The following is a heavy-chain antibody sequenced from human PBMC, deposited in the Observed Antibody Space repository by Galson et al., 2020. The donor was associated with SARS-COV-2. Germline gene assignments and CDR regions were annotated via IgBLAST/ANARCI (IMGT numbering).Heavy chain of an antibody. CDR2: ISSSSSYI. Sequence: GGSLRLSCAASGFTFSSYSMTWVRQAPGKGLEWVSSISSSSSYIYYADSVKGRFTISRDNAKNSLYLQMNSLRAEDTAVYYCARLGSGVGDCWGQGTLVTVSS. D-gene: IGHD3-10*01. J-gene: IGHJ4*02. CDR3: ARLGSGVGDC. CDR1: GFTFSSYS. V-gene: IGHV3-21*01.